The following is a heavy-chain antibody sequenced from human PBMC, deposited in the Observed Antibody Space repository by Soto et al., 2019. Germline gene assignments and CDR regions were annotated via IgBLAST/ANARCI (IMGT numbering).Heavy chain of an antibody. CDR2: INSDGSST. CDR1: GCTFSSYW. V-gene: IGHV3-74*01. Sequence: PGVSLRLSCAASGCTFSSYWMHWVRQAPGKGLVWVSRINSDGSSTSYADSVKGRFTISRDNAKNTLYLQMNSLRAEDTAVYYCARDDYDSSGYYTRWGYYYYYGMDVWGQGTTVTVSS. CDR3: ARDDYDSSGYYTRWGYYYYYGMDV. D-gene: IGHD3-22*01. J-gene: IGHJ6*02.